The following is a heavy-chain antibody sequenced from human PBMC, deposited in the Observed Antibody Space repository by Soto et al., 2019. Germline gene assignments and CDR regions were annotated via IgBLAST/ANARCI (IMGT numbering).Heavy chain of an antibody. Sequence: QVQVVQSGAEENKPRASVKVSCRASGYTFTNYAIHWVCQAPGQRLEWMGWISPGNGNTKYSQKFQGRVTITGDTSASTAYMELSRLRSEDTAVYYCARRGDGMDVWGQGTTVTVSS. CDR1: GYTFTNYA. D-gene: IGHD3-10*01. J-gene: IGHJ6*02. CDR2: ISPGNGNT. CDR3: ARRGDGMDV. V-gene: IGHV1-3*05.